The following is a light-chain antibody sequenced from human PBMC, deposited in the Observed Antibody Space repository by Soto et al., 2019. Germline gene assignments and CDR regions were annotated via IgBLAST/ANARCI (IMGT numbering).Light chain of an antibody. V-gene: IGLV2-14*01. CDR3: SSYTSSSTLFYV. CDR1: SSDVGGYNY. Sequence: QSALTQPASVSGSPGQSITISCTGTSSDVGGYNYVSWYQQHPGKAPKLMIYAVSNRPSGVSNRFSGSKSGNTASLTISGLQAVDEADYYCSSYTSSSTLFYVFGTGTKLTVL. CDR2: AVS. J-gene: IGLJ1*01.